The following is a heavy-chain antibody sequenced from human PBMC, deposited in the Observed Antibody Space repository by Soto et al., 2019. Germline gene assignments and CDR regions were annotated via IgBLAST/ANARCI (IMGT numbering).Heavy chain of an antibody. D-gene: IGHD6-13*01. CDR3: ARRRVRAAAPNCFDP. CDR1: GGSISSGSYY. J-gene: IGHJ5*02. V-gene: IGHV4-39*01. CDR2: MYHGGTT. Sequence: SEILSLTCSVSGGSISSGSYYWGWIRQTPGRGLEWIASMYHGGTTYSNPSLKSRVTISVDTSKNQFSLRLTSVTAADAAVYYCARRRVRAAAPNCFDPWGQGTLVTVSS.